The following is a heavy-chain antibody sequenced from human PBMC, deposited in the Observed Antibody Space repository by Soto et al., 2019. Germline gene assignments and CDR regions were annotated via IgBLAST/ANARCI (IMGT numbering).Heavy chain of an antibody. CDR2: IKSETDGGAT. V-gene: IGHV3-15*07. CDR1: GFIVSNAW. J-gene: IGHJ4*02. Sequence: EVKLVESGGGLVKPGGSLRLSCAASGFIVSNAWVNWVRQAPGKGLEWVGRIKSETDGGATDYGTPVEGRFTISRDDSKSTLYLQMNSLKTEDTAVYYCTTDKSYWGQGTLVTVSA. CDR3: TTDKSY.